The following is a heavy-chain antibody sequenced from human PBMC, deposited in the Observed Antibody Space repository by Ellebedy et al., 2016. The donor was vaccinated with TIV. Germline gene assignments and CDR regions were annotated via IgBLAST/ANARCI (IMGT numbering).Heavy chain of an antibody. Sequence: GESLKISXAASGFTFSSYAMSWVRQAPGKGLEWVSAISGSGGSTYYADSVKGRFTISRDNSKNTLYLQMNSLRAEDTAVYYCAKRLQEEEVDYWGQGTLVTVSS. CDR3: AKRLQEEEVDY. CDR2: ISGSGGST. CDR1: GFTFSSYA. V-gene: IGHV3-23*01. J-gene: IGHJ4*02.